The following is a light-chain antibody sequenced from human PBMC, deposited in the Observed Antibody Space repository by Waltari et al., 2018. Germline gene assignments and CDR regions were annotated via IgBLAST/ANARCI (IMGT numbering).Light chain of an antibody. V-gene: IGLV2-14*01. CDR3: SSYTSSSTPV. Sequence: QSALTQPASVSGSPGQSITISCTGTSSDVGGYNYASCYQQHPGKSPKLMIYEVSNHTSGVSNRFSGSKSGNPASLTISGLQAEDEADYYCSSYTSSSTPVFGTGTKVTVL. CDR2: EVS. J-gene: IGLJ1*01. CDR1: SSDVGGYNY.